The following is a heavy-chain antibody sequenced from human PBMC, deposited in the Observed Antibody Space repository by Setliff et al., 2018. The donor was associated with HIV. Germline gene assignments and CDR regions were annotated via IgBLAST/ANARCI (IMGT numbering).Heavy chain of an antibody. Sequence: SVKVSCKASGGTFSSYAISWVRQAPGQGLEWMGGIIPIFGTANYAQKFQGRVSITRDTSASTAYMELSSLRSEDTAVYYCARDGAGSSWDAFFDYWGQGTLVTVSS. CDR1: GGTFSSYA. CDR2: IIPIFGTA. CDR3: ARDGAGSSWDAFFDY. V-gene: IGHV1-69*05. J-gene: IGHJ4*02. D-gene: IGHD6-13*01.